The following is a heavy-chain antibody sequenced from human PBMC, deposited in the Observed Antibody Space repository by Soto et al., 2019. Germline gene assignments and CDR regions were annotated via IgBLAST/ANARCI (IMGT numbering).Heavy chain of an antibody. CDR2: VNPILSIS. D-gene: IGHD3-10*01. Sequence: QVQLVQSGAEVKRPGSSVKVSCKASGDTFNFYSINWVRQAPGLGLEWMGRVNPILSISNYAQRFQGRVTMTAHKSTSTAYMELSGLRSEDTAIYYCATSYGSGYRAFDFWGQGALVTVSS. CDR3: ATSYGSGYRAFDF. CDR1: GDTFNFYS. J-gene: IGHJ4*02. V-gene: IGHV1-69*04.